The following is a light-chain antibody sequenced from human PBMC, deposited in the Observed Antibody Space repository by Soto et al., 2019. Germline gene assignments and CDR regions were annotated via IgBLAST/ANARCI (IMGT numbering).Light chain of an antibody. V-gene: IGKV3-11*01. Sequence: EIVLTQSPATLSLSPGERATLSCRASQTVTNYLAWYQQKPGQAPRLLIYDASNRATGIPARFSGSGSGTDFTLTSSSLEPEDFAVYYCQQRSHWPITFGQGTRLEIK. CDR1: QTVTNY. J-gene: IGKJ5*01. CDR3: QQRSHWPIT. CDR2: DAS.